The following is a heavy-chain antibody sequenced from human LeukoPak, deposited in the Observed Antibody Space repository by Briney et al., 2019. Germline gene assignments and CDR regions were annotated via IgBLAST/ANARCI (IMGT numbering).Heavy chain of an antibody. D-gene: IGHD3-3*01. Sequence: GGSLRLSCAASGFMFSGYNMNWVRQAPGKGLEWVSSISSSSSYIYYADSVKGRFTISRDNAKDSLYLQMNSLRAEDTAVYYCARDPNYDFWCAYYIGYFDYWGQGTLVTVSS. J-gene: IGHJ4*02. CDR3: ARDPNYDFWCAYYIGYFDY. CDR2: ISSSSSYI. V-gene: IGHV3-21*01. CDR1: GFMFSGYN.